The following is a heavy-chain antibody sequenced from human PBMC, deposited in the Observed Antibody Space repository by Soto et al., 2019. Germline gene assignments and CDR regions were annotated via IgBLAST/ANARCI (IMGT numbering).Heavy chain of an antibody. CDR3: AKAGYSSSWYYGMDV. V-gene: IGHV3-23*01. CDR2: ISGRGDRT. D-gene: IGHD6-13*01. J-gene: IGHJ6*02. Sequence: SLRLSCAVSGFTFSNYAISWVRQAPGKGLEWVSAISGRGDRTYYADSVEGRFTISRDNSKNTLYLQMNSLRAEDTAVYYCAKAGYSSSWYYGMDVWGQGTTVTVSS. CDR1: GFTFSNYA.